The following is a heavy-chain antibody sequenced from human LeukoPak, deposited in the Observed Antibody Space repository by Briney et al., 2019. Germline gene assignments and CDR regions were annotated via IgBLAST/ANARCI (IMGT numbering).Heavy chain of an antibody. CDR3: ARVSIAARPEDYYMDV. CDR1: GGTFRSYA. V-gene: IGHV1-69*05. J-gene: IGHJ6*03. Sequence: ASVKVSCKASGGTFRSYAISWVRQAPGQGLEWMGGIIPIFGTANYAQKFQGRVTITTDESTSTAYMELSSLRSEDTAVYYCARVSIAARPEDYYMDVWGKGTTVTVSS. D-gene: IGHD6-6*01. CDR2: IIPIFGTA.